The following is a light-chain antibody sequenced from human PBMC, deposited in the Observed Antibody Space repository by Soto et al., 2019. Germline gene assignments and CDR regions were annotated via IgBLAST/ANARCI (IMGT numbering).Light chain of an antibody. Sequence: QSALTQPASVSGSPGQSVTISCTGISSDIGGYNFVSWYQQHPGKAPKLMIYDVSNRPSGVSNRFSGSESGNTASLTISGVHDADEAADYCSSHTSSSTYVFGTGTKLTVL. CDR1: SSDIGGYNF. V-gene: IGLV2-14*01. CDR2: DVS. CDR3: SSHTSSSTYV. J-gene: IGLJ1*01.